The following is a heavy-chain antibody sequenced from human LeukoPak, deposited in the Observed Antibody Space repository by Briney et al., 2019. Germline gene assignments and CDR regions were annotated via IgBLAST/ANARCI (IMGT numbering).Heavy chain of an antibody. CDR3: ARRDCSGGSCYSSSYYYYYYYMDV. V-gene: IGHV4-38-2*02. CDR2: INHSGST. Sequence: SETLSLTCTVSGYSISSGYYWSWIRQPPGKGLEWIGEINHSGSTDYNPSLKSRVTISVDTSKNQFSLKLSSVTAADTAVYYCARRDCSGGSCYSSSYYYYYYYMDVWGKGTTVTVSS. D-gene: IGHD2-15*01. J-gene: IGHJ6*03. CDR1: GYSISSGYY.